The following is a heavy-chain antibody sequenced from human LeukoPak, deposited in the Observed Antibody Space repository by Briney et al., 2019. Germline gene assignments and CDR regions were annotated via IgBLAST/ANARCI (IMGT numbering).Heavy chain of an antibody. J-gene: IGHJ3*02. CDR2: INPNSGGT. V-gene: IGHV1-2*02. CDR1: GYTFTGYY. CDR3: ARLLSRGLRYFDWPTPYDAFDI. D-gene: IGHD3-9*01. Sequence: ASVKVSCKASGYTFTGYYMHWVRQAPGQGLEWMGWINPNSGGTNYAQKFQGRVTMTRDTSISTAYMELSRLRSDDTAVYYCARLLSRGLRYFDWPTPYDAFDIWGQGTMVTVSS.